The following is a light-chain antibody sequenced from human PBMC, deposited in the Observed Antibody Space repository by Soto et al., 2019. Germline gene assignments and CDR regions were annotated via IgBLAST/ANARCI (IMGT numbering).Light chain of an antibody. CDR2: RNN. V-gene: IGLV1-47*01. CDR1: SSSIGSNY. J-gene: IGLJ2*01. CDR3: SAWDDSLSGRV. Sequence: QSVLTQPPSASGTPGQRVTISCSGSSSSIGSNYVSWYQQLPGTAPRLPIYRNNQPPSGVPDRFSGSKSGTSASLAISGLRSEDEADYYCSAWDDSLSGRVFGVGTKLTVL.